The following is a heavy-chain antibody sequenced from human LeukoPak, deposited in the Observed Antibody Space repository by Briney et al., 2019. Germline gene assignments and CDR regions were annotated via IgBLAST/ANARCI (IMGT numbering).Heavy chain of an antibody. Sequence: PSETLSLTCTVSGVTISSSPYDWGWIRQPPGKGLEWIGTIYYRGSTYSNPSLNSRVTISLDTSKNQFSLRLRSVTAADTALYYCARHYLSDGILSTFDPWGQGTLVTVSS. CDR3: ARHYLSDGILSTFDP. J-gene: IGHJ5*02. CDR1: GVTISSSPYD. V-gene: IGHV4-39*01. D-gene: IGHD2-2*01. CDR2: IYYRGST.